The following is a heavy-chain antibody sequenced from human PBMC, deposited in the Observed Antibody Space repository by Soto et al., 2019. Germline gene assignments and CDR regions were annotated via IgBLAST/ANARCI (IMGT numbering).Heavy chain of an antibody. Sequence: QVQLHQWGAGLLKPSETLSLTCAVYDGSFSDYYWTWIRQSPGKGLEWIGEINHSGSTSYKSSLKSRVPISIDTSKNQFSLKLTSVTASDTAVYYCARGKFGFSYYYYYYLDVWGKGTTVTVSS. CDR2: INHSGST. V-gene: IGHV4-34*01. CDR3: ARGKFGFSYYYYYYLDV. D-gene: IGHD2-21*01. CDR1: DGSFSDYY. J-gene: IGHJ6*03.